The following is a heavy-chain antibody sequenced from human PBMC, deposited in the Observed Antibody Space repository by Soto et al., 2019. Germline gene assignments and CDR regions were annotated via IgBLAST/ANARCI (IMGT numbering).Heavy chain of an antibody. CDR2: IYYSGST. J-gene: IGHJ3*02. Sequence: SETLSLTCTVSGGSISSYYWCWIRQPPGKGLEWIGYIYYSGSTNYNPSLKSRVTTSVDTSKNQFSLKLSSVTAADTAVYYCANMGMWGAFDIWGQGTMVTVSS. CDR1: GGSISSYY. D-gene: IGHD7-27*01. CDR3: ANMGMWGAFDI. V-gene: IGHV4-59*08.